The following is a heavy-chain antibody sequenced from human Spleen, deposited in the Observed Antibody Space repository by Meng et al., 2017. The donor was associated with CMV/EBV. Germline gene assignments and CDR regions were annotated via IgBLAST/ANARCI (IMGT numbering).Heavy chain of an antibody. CDR3: ASREGGY. Sequence: GGSLRLSCAASGLTFSSYGMSWVRQAPGKGLEWVSSISSSSSYIHYADSVGGRFTVSRDNTKNSLYLQMNSLRVEDTAFYYCASREGGYWGQGTLVTVSS. V-gene: IGHV3-21*06. CDR1: GLTFSSYG. CDR2: ISSSSSYI. J-gene: IGHJ4*01. D-gene: IGHD3-10*01.